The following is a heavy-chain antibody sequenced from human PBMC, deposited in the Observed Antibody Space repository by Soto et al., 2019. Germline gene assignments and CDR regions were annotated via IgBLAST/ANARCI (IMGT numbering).Heavy chain of an antibody. Sequence: GGSLRLSCTASGFTFGDYAMSWFRQAPGKGLEWVGFIRSKAYGGTTEYAASVKGRFTISRDDSKSIAYLQMNSLKTEDTAVYYCPSEGSSPYCGGDCYPDFDYWDQGTLVTVSS. J-gene: IGHJ4*02. CDR1: GFTFGDYA. D-gene: IGHD2-21*02. CDR2: IRSKAYGGTT. V-gene: IGHV3-49*03. CDR3: PSEGSSPYCGGDCYPDFDY.